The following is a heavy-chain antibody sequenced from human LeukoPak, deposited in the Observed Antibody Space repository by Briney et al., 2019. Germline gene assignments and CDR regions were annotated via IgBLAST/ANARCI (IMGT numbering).Heavy chain of an antibody. CDR1: GGSISSYY. J-gene: IGHJ4*02. V-gene: IGHV4-59*01. D-gene: IGHD3-10*01. CDR3: ARAGVLLWFGEPTMSRYYFDY. Sequence: PSETLSLTCTVSGGSISSYYWSWIRQPPGKGLEWIGYIYYSGSTNYNPSLKSRVTISVDTSKNQFSLKLSSVTAADTAVYYCARAGVLLWFGEPTMSRYYFDYWGQGTLVTVSS. CDR2: IYYSGST.